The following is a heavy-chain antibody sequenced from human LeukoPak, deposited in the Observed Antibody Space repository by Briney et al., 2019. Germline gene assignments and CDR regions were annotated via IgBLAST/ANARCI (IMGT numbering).Heavy chain of an antibody. V-gene: IGHV3-73*01. D-gene: IGHD3-16*01. CDR3: SRRGGDGATGE. J-gene: IGHJ4*02. CDR1: GFTVSVSS. Sequence: GASLKPSYATSGFTVSVSSIKWVRQAAGEGREWVVRIASKVKNYATEYAASVTGTFTISRDDSKNTAYLQMNSLKPEDTAVYYCSRRGGDGATGEWGQGTLVTVSS. CDR2: IASKVKNYAT.